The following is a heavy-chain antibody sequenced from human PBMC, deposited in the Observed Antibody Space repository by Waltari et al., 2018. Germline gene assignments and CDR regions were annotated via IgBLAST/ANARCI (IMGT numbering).Heavy chain of an antibody. J-gene: IGHJ4*02. CDR3: ARGHSSGSY. Sequence: QVQLQQWGAGLLKPSETLSLTCAVYGGSFSGYYWSWIRQPPGKGLEWIGEINHSGSTNYTPCLTSRVTLSVDTSKTQFSLKLRPVTAADTEGYYCARGHSSGSYWGQGTLVTVSS. CDR2: INHSGST. CDR1: GGSFSGYY. D-gene: IGHD6-19*01. V-gene: IGHV4-34*01.